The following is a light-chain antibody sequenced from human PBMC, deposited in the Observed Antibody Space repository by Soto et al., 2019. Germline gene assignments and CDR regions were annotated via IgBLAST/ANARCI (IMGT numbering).Light chain of an antibody. V-gene: IGKV1-39*01. CDR1: QSISTY. CDR3: QQSYSFPLT. Sequence: DIQMTQSPSSLSASVGDRVTITCRAGQSISTYLNWYQQKPGEAPKLVIYAASSLQSGAPSRFSGSGSGTDFTLTISSLQPEDFATYYCQQSYSFPLTFGGGTKVEIK. J-gene: IGKJ4*01. CDR2: AAS.